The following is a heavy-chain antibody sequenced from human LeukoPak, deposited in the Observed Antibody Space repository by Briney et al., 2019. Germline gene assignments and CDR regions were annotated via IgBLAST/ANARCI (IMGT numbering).Heavy chain of an antibody. CDR2: IKTDGSET. Sequence: GGSPRLSCEASGVTFSSFWMSWVRQVPGQGLEWVANIKTDGSETHHVDSARGRFTISTDNAKNSLYLQMTSLRVEDAGVHYTATTGHSNRNRGQGTPLSVSS. J-gene: IGHJ4*02. D-gene: IGHD1-1*01. CDR3: ATTGHSNRN. CDR1: GVTFSSFW. V-gene: IGHV3-7*01.